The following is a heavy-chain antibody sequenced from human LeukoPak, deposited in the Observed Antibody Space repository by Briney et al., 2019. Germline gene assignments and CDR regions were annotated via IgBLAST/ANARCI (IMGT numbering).Heavy chain of an antibody. CDR1: GYTLTELS. J-gene: IGHJ4*02. Sequence: ASVKVSCKVSGYTLTELSMHWVRQAPGKGLEWMGGFDPEDGETIYAQKLQGRVTMTTDTSTSTAYMELRSLRSDDTAVYYCARDDRTGDFDYWGQGTLVTVSS. D-gene: IGHD3-10*01. CDR2: FDPEDGET. V-gene: IGHV1-24*01. CDR3: ARDDRTGDFDY.